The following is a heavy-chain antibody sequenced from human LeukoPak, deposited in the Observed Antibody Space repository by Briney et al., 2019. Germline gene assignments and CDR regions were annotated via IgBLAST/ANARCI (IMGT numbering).Heavy chain of an antibody. CDR2: INPNSGGT. Sequence: GASVKVSCKASGYTFTDYYVHWVRQAPGQGLEWMGRINPNSGGTDYARKFQGRVAMTRDTSINTAFMELRSLRSDDTAVYYCAREVVYDSSGYYYAFWFFDLWGRGTLVTVSS. CDR3: AREVVYDSSGYYYAFWFFDL. V-gene: IGHV1-2*06. D-gene: IGHD3-22*01. CDR1: GYTFTDYY. J-gene: IGHJ2*01.